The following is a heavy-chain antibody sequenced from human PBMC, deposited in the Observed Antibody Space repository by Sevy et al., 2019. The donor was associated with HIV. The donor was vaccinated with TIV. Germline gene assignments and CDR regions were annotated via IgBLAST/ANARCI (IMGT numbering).Heavy chain of an antibody. CDR1: GFIFSNYW. D-gene: IGHD2-15*01. CDR3: ARDLYVAKSGSPVVY. V-gene: IGHV3-74*01. J-gene: IGHJ4*02. Sequence: GGSLRLSCAASGFIFSNYWMHWVRQAPGKGLVWVSHIESDGSSASYADSVKGRFTISRDNAKNTLYLQLNNLRAEDTAVYYCARDLYVAKSGSPVVYWGQGTLVTVSS. CDR2: IESDGSSA.